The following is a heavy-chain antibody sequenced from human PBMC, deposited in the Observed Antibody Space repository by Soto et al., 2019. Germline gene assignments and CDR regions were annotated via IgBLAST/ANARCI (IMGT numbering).Heavy chain of an antibody. J-gene: IGHJ4*02. Sequence: PSETLSLTCAVYGGSFSCYYWSWIRQPPGKGLEWIGEINHSGSTNYNPSLKSRVTISVDTSKNQFSLKLSSVTAADTAVYYCARGAGYRGNDYWGQGTLVTVSS. CDR1: GGSFSCYY. V-gene: IGHV4-34*01. D-gene: IGHD6-25*01. CDR3: ARGAGYRGNDY. CDR2: INHSGST.